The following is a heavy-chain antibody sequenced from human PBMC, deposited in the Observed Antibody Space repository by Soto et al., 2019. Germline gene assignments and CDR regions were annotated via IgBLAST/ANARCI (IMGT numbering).Heavy chain of an antibody. J-gene: IGHJ6*02. D-gene: IGHD6-13*01. Sequence: SETLSLTCAVYGGSFSGYYGSWIRQPPGKGLEWIGEINHSGSTNYNPSLKSRVTISVDTSKNQFSLKLSSVTAADTAVYYCAKGPIAAPRAYYYYGMDVWGQGTTVTVSS. CDR1: GGSFSGYY. CDR2: INHSGST. CDR3: AKGPIAAPRAYYYYGMDV. V-gene: IGHV4-34*01.